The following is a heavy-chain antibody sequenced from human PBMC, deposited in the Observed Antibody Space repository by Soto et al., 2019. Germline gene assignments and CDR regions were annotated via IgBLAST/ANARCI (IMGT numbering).Heavy chain of an antibody. CDR2: IHSGNSA. CDR1: GLIVNNNY. J-gene: IGHJ6*03. D-gene: IGHD2-15*01. CDR3: ARDPGYCSGGICYRYMDV. V-gene: IGHV3-53*04. Sequence: EMQLVESGGGLVNPGGSLRLSCAASGLIVNNNYMNWVRQAPGKVLEWVSVIHSGNSASYADSVMGRFTISRHNSKNMVYLQMNSLRAEDTAVYYCARDPGYCSGGICYRYMDVWGKGTTVTVSS.